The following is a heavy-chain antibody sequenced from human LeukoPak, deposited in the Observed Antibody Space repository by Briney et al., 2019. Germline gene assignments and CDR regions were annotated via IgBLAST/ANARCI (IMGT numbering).Heavy chain of an antibody. D-gene: IGHD3-9*01. CDR3: ARDRDFATSYYGMDV. CDR1: GYTFNSYG. J-gene: IGHJ6*02. V-gene: IGHV1-46*02. Sequence: ASVKVSCKASGYTFNSYGISWVRQAPGQGLEWMGIINPSGGSTSYAQKFQGRVTMTRDTSTSTVYMELSSLRSEDTAVYYCARDRDFATSYYGMDVWGQGTTVTVSS. CDR2: INPSGGST.